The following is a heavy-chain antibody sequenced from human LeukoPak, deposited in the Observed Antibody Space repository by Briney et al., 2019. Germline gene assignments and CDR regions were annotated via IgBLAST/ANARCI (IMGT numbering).Heavy chain of an antibody. CDR3: AREQNYYDSSGFDFDY. CDR2: ISAYNGNT. V-gene: IGHV1-18*01. J-gene: IGHJ4*02. D-gene: IGHD3-22*01. CDR1: GYTFTSYG. Sequence: ASVKVSCKASGYTFTSYGISWVRQAPGQGLEWMGWISAYNGNTNYAQKLQGRVTMTADTSTSTAYTELRSLRSDDTAVYYCAREQNYYDSSGFDFDYWGQGTLVTVSS.